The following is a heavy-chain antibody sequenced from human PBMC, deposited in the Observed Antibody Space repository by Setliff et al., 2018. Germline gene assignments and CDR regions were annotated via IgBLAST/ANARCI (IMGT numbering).Heavy chain of an antibody. Sequence: SETLSLTCTVSGGSISSGDYYWSWIRQPPGKGLEWIGYIYYSGSTYYNPSLKSRVTISVDTSKNQFSLKLSSVTAADTAVYYCARDRSSGWYGDYFDYWGQGTLVTVSS. V-gene: IGHV4-30-4*08. CDR1: GGSISSGDYY. CDR3: ARDRSSGWYGDYFDY. D-gene: IGHD6-19*01. CDR2: IYYSGST. J-gene: IGHJ4*02.